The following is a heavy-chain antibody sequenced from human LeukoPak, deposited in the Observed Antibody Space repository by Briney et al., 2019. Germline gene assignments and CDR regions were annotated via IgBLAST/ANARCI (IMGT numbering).Heavy chain of an antibody. V-gene: IGHV1-46*01. CDR1: GYTFTSYY. CDR3: ARANMTTVIFDY. D-gene: IGHD4-17*01. CDR2: INPSGGST. Sequence: GASVKVSCKASGYTFTSYYMHWVRQAPGQGLEWMGIINPSGGSTSYAQRFQGRVTMTRDTSTSTVYMELSSLRSEDTAVYYCARANMTTVIFDYWGQGTLVTVSS. J-gene: IGHJ4*02.